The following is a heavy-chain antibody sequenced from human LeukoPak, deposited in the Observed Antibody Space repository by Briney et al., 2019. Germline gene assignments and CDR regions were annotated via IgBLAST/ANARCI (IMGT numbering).Heavy chain of an antibody. Sequence: SETLSLTCTVSSGSISSTSYYWGWIRQPPGKGLEWIGSIYYSGIAYYNPSLKSRLTISADTSKNQFSLKLNSVTAPDTAVYYCARHGPAWDWFDPWGQGTLVTVSS. J-gene: IGHJ5*02. CDR2: IYYSGIA. CDR3: ARHGPAWDWFDP. V-gene: IGHV4-39*01. CDR1: SGSISSTSYY.